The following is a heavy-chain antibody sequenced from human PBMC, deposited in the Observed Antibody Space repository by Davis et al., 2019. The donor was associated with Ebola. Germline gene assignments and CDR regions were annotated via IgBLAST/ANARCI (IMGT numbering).Heavy chain of an antibody. D-gene: IGHD6-13*01. CDR1: GFSLSTSGVG. CDR3: AHRPIKYTSSWYGWFDP. Sequence: SGPTLVKPTPTLTLTCTFSGFSLSTSGVGVGWIRQPPGKALEWLALIYWDDDKRYSPSLKSRLTITKDTSKNQVVLTMTNMDPVDTATYYCAHRPIKYTSSWYGWFDPWGQGTLVTVSS. V-gene: IGHV2-5*02. CDR2: IYWDDDK. J-gene: IGHJ5*02.